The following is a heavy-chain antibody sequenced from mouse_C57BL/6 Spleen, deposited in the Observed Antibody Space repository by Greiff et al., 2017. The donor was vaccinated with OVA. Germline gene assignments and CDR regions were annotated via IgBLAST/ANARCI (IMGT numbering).Heavy chain of an antibody. D-gene: IGHD3-1*01. CDR3: ARGVGRYYFDY. Sequence: QVQLQQPGAELVMPGASVKLSCKASGYTFTSYWMHWVKQRPGQGLEWIGEIDPSDSYTNYNQKFKGKSTLTVDKSSSTAYMQLSSLTSEDSAVYYCARGVGRYYFDYWGQGTTLTVSS. V-gene: IGHV1-69*01. J-gene: IGHJ2*01. CDR2: IDPSDSYT. CDR1: GYTFTSYW.